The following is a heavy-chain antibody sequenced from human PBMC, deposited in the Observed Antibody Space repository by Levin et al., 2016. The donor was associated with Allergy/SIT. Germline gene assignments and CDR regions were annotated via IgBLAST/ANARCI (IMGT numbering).Heavy chain of an antibody. J-gene: IGHJ3*02. CDR1: GFTFSSYG. Sequence: GESLKISCAASGFTFSSYGMHWVRQAPGKGLEWVAVISYDGSNKYYADSVKGRFTISRDNSKNTLYLQMNSLRAEDTAVYYCARGAGIDAFDIWGQGTMVTVSS. D-gene: IGHD6-13*01. CDR3: ARGAGIDAFDI. CDR2: ISYDGSNK. V-gene: IGHV3-30*03.